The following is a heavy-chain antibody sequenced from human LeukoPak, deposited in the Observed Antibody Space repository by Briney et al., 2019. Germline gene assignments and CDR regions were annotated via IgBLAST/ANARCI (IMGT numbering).Heavy chain of an antibody. CDR2: IDPSDGST. CDR3: TRDESGTRRGWFED. Sequence: ASVKVSCKASGYTLTSYYMHWVRQAPGQGLEWMGIIDPSDGSTIYAQKFQGRVTMTRDTATSTVHMELSSLRSDDTAVYYCTRDESGTRRGWFEDWGQGTLVTVSS. J-gene: IGHJ5*02. V-gene: IGHV1-46*01. CDR1: GYTLTSYY.